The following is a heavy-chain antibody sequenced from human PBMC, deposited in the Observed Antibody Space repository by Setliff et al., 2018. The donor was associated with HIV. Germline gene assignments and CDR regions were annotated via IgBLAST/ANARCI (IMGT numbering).Heavy chain of an antibody. CDR3: ARLGYSGSLVGAFDI. CDR2: IYHSGIT. J-gene: IGHJ3*02. CDR1: GYSISRGYY. V-gene: IGHV4-38-2*01. D-gene: IGHD1-26*01. Sequence: PSETLSLTCAVSGYSISRGYYWGWIRQPPGKGLEWIGSIYHSGITYYNSSLKSRVTISVDTSKNQFSLNLTSVTAADTAVYYCARLGYSGSLVGAFDIWGQGTMVTVSS.